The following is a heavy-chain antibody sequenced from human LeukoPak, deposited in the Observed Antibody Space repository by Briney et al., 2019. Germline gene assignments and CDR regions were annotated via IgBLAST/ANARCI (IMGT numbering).Heavy chain of an antibody. V-gene: IGHV4-34*01. CDR2: INHSGST. CDR1: GGSFSGYY. CDR3: ARKSITGTDDAFDI. D-gene: IGHD1-20*01. Sequence: PSETLSLTCAVYGGSFSGYYWSWIRQPPGKGLEWIGEINHSGSTNYNPSLKSRVTISVDTSKNQFSLKLSSVTAADTAVYYCARKSITGTDDAFDIWGQGTMVTVSS. J-gene: IGHJ3*02.